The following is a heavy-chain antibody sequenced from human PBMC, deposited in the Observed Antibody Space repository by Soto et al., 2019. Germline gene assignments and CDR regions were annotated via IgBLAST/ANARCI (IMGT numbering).Heavy chain of an antibody. CDR2: IYYSGST. V-gene: IGHV4-59*01. D-gene: IGHD6-13*01. J-gene: IGHJ4*02. CDR1: GGSISSYY. CDR3: ARGSSSWYFDY. Sequence: SETLSLTCTVSGGSISSYYWSWIRQPPGKGLEWIGYIYYSGSTNYNPSLKSRVTISVDTSKNQFSLKLSSVTAADTAVYYCARGSSSWYFDYWGQGTLVTVSS.